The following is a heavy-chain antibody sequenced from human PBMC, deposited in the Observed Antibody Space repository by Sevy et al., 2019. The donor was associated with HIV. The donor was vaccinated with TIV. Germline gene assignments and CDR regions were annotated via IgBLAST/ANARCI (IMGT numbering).Heavy chain of an antibody. J-gene: IGHJ6*02. V-gene: IGHV4-39*02. CDR1: GGSISSSSYY. Sequence: SETLSLTCTVSGGSISSSSYYWGWIRQPPGKGLEWIGSIYYSGSTYYNPSLKSRVTISVDTSKNQFSLKLSSVTAADTAVYYCAREPYYDFWSSTVEDVWGQGTTVTVSS. CDR3: AREPYYDFWSSTVEDV. D-gene: IGHD3-3*01. CDR2: IYYSGST.